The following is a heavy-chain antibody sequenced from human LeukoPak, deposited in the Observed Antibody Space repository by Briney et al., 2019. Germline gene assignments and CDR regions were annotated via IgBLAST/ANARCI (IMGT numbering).Heavy chain of an antibody. CDR3: ARDGIASAAGSTSDAYFDY. CDR1: GYTFTGYY. D-gene: IGHD6-13*01. V-gene: IGHV1-46*01. Sequence: GASVKVSCKASGYTFTGYYMHWVRQAPGQGLEWMGIINPSGGSTSYAQKFQGRVTMTRDMSTSTVYMELSSLRSEDTAVYYCARDGIASAAGSTSDAYFDYWGQGTLVTVSS. CDR2: INPSGGST. J-gene: IGHJ4*02.